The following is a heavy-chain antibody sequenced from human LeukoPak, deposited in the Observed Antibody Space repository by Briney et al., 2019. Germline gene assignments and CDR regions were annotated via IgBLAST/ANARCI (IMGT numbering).Heavy chain of an antibody. Sequence: GWALTLSCAASGFTFSRNPMSGVRQPRGKGREWVSAIRSNGETVYNADAVRGGSTISRDNSRQTLFLQMSSLRVKETASYYCAEGEELDDGVFDCWGAGTLVTAS. D-gene: IGHD1-1*01. CDR3: AEGEELDDGVFDC. J-gene: IGHJ4*02. CDR2: IRSNGETV. CDR1: GFTFSRNP. V-gene: IGHV3-23*01.